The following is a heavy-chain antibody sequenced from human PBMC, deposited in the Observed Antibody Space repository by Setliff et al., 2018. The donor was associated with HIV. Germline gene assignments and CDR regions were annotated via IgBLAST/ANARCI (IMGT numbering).Heavy chain of an antibody. V-gene: IGHV3-74*01. Sequence: LRLSCAASGFTFSSYWMHWVRQAPGKRLVWVSRINSDGSSTSYADSVKGRFTISRDNAKNTLYLQMNSLRAEDTAVYYCARDKGTAMVSSFYYYYYMDVWGKGTTVTVSS. CDR2: INSDGSST. D-gene: IGHD5-18*01. CDR3: ARDKGTAMVSSFYYYYYMDV. J-gene: IGHJ6*03. CDR1: GFTFSSYW.